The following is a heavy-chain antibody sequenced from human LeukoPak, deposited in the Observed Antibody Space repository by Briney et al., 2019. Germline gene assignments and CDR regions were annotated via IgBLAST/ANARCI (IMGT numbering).Heavy chain of an antibody. V-gene: IGHV3-23*01. J-gene: IGHJ4*02. CDR2: ISGSGGST. CDR1: GFTFSSYG. Sequence: GGTLRLSCAASGFTFSSYGMSGVRQAPGKGLEWVSAISGSGGSTYYADSVKGRFTISRDNSKNTLYLQMNSLRAEDTAVYYCAKDVLLWFGEFDYWGQGTLVTVSS. D-gene: IGHD3-10*01. CDR3: AKDVLLWFGEFDY.